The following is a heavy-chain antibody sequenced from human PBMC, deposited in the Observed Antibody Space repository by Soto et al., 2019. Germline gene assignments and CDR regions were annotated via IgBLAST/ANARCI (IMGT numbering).Heavy chain of an antibody. CDR3: ARDRRVGYYYFDY. CDR1: GGSISSGGYY. V-gene: IGHV4-31*03. D-gene: IGHD2-21*01. CDR2: IYYSASP. J-gene: IGHJ4*02. Sequence: QVQLQESGPGLVKPSQTLSLTCTVSGGSISSGGYYWSWIRQHPGKGLGWIGYIYYSASPYYIPSLKSRVTISLDTSKSQCSVQLSSVTAADTAVYDCARDRRVGYYYFDYWGQGTLVIVSS.